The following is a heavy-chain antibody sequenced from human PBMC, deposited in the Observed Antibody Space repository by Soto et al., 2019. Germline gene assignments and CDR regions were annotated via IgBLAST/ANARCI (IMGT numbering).Heavy chain of an antibody. CDR1: GGSISSYY. CDR2: IHYIGSI. D-gene: IGHD2-21*01. J-gene: IGHJ6*03. CDR3: ARGGISHWAYFYYMDV. Sequence: SETLSLTCTVSGGSISSYYWSWIRQPPGKALEWIGEIHYIGSINYNPSLKSRVTMSVDTSKNQFSLTLNSVTAADTATYYCARGGISHWAYFYYMDVWDRGTTVTVSS. V-gene: IGHV4-59*12.